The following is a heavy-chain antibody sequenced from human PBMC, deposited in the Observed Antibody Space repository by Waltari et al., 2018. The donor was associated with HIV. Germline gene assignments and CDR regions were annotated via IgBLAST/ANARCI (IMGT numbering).Heavy chain of an antibody. D-gene: IGHD1-26*01. CDR3: ARDGVGQWELPEAFDI. V-gene: IGHV4-4*07. CDR1: GGSISNYY. CDR2: FYTSGST. Sequence: QVQLQQWGAGLLKSSETLSLTCTVSGGSISNYYWSWIRQPAGKGLEWIGRFYTSGSTNYNPSLKSRVTMSVDTSKNQISLKLSSVTAADTAVYYCARDGVGQWELPEAFDIWGQGTMVTVSS. J-gene: IGHJ3*02.